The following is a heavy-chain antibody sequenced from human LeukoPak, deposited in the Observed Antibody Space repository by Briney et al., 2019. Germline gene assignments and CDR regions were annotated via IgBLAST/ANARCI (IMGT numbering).Heavy chain of an antibody. CDR1: GFTFSDYW. CDR3: ARVVRYSGSYYSVRMGAFDI. D-gene: IGHD1-26*01. CDR2: ISGSGGST. V-gene: IGHV3-23*01. Sequence: GGSLRLSCAVSGFTFSDYWMTWVRQAPGKGLEWVSAISGSGGSTYYADSVKGRFTISRDNSKNTLYLQMNSLRAEDTAVYYCARVVRYSGSYYSVRMGAFDIWGQGTMVTVSS. J-gene: IGHJ3*02.